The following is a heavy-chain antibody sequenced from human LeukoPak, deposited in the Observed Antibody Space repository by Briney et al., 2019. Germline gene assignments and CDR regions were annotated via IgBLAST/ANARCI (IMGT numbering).Heavy chain of an antibody. V-gene: IGHV3-23*01. Sequence: GGSLRLSCAASGFTFSSYAMSWVRQAPGKGLEWVSAISGSGGSTYYADSVKGRFTISRDNSKNTLYLQMNSLRAEDTAVYYCAKGFQRYGVWFGNYFDYWGQGTLVTVSS. CDR3: AKGFQRYGVWFGNYFDY. CDR1: GFTFSSYA. J-gene: IGHJ4*02. CDR2: ISGSGGST. D-gene: IGHD3-10*01.